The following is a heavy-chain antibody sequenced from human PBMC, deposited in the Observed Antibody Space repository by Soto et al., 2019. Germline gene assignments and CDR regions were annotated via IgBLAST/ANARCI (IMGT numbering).Heavy chain of an antibody. V-gene: IGHV3-9*01. D-gene: IGHD3-22*01. CDR1: GFSFDDYT. CDR2: LSWNSGFS. Sequence: PGGSLRLSCGGSGFSFDDYTMHWVRQAPGKGPEWVASLSWNSGFSGYADSVKGRFTISRDNAKSSVHLQMNNLRTEDTALYYCAKGRGTIVVTDAYDIWGQGTMLTVSS. J-gene: IGHJ3*02. CDR3: AKGRGTIVVTDAYDI.